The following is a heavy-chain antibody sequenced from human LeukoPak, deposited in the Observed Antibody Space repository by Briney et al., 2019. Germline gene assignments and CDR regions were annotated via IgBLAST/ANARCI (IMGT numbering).Heavy chain of an antibody. Sequence: SVKVSCKASGGTFSTYAISWVRQAPGQGLEWMGGIIPIFGTANYAQKFQGRVTITADESTSTAYMELSSLRSEDTAVYYCARVVQRYGGNIRSDAFDIWGQGTMVTVSS. D-gene: IGHD4-23*01. J-gene: IGHJ3*02. CDR3: ARVVQRYGGNIRSDAFDI. CDR1: GGTFSTYA. V-gene: IGHV1-69*13. CDR2: IIPIFGTA.